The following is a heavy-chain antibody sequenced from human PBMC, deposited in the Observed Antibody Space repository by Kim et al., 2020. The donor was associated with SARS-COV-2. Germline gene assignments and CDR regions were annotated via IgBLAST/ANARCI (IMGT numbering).Heavy chain of an antibody. J-gene: IGHJ4*02. Sequence: GRFTISRDNAKNSLYLQMNSLRAEDTALYYCARDPFRYYDFWSGYYYFDYWGQGTLVTVSS. D-gene: IGHD3-3*01. V-gene: IGHV3-20*03. CDR3: ARDPFRYYDFWSGYYYFDY.